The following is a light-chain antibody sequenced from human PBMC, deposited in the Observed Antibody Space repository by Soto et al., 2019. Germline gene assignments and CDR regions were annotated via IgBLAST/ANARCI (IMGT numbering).Light chain of an antibody. CDR1: QSVSSN. CDR3: QQYSKWPPLT. V-gene: IGKV3-15*01. CDR2: GAS. J-gene: IGKJ4*01. Sequence: EIVMTQSPATLSVSPGERATLSCRASQSVSSNLAWYQQKPGQAPRLLIYGASTRATGTPARFSGSGSGTDFTLTISSLQSEDFATYYCQQYSKWPPLTFGGGTKVEIK.